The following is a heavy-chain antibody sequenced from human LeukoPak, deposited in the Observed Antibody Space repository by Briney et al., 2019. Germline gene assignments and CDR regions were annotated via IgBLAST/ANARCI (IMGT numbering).Heavy chain of an antibody. CDR3: ARDLAVYGDYVDLDYSNYYFDY. V-gene: IGHV1-2*02. D-gene: IGHD4-17*01. CDR1: GYTFTGYY. Sequence: PGASVKLSCKASGYTFTGYYMHWVRQAPGQGLEWMGWINANSGGTNYAQKFQGRVTMTRDTSISTAYMELSRLRADATAVYYCARDLAVYGDYVDLDYSNYYFDYWGQGTLVTVPS. CDR2: INANSGGT. J-gene: IGHJ4*02.